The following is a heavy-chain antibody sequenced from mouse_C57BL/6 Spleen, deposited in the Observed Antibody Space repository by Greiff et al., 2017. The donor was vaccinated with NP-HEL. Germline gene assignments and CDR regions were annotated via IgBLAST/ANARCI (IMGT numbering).Heavy chain of an antibody. V-gene: IGHV1-78*01. CDR2: IYTRDGST. D-gene: IGHD1-1*01. CDR1: GYKFTDHT. CDR3: ARKYVSSYEGVWFAY. Sequence: QVQLQQSDAELVKPGASVKISCKVSGYKFTDHTIHWMKQRPEKGLEWIGYIYTRDGSTKYNEKFKGKATLTADKSSSTAYIQLNSLTSEDAAVYFCARKYVSSYEGVWFAYWGQGTLLTVSS. J-gene: IGHJ3*01.